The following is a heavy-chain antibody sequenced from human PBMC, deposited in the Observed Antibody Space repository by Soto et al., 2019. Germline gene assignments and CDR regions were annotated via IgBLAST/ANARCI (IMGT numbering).Heavy chain of an antibody. CDR2: IIPIFGTA. D-gene: IGHD4-4*01. Sequence: QVQLVQSGAEVKKPGSSVKVSCKASGGTFSSYAISWVRQAPGQGLEWMGGIIPIFGTANYAQKFQGRVTITADEXTXTXXMELRSLRSEDTAVYYCARVGTVQMTTVAYNWFDPWGQGTLVTVSS. CDR1: GGTFSSYA. J-gene: IGHJ5*02. V-gene: IGHV1-69*12. CDR3: ARVGTVQMTTVAYNWFDP.